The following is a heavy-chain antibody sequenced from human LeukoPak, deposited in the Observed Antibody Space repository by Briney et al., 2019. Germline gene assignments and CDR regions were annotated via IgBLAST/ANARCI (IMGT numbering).Heavy chain of an antibody. V-gene: IGHV3-21*01. J-gene: IGHJ3*02. CDR2: ISSSSSYI. D-gene: IGHD2-2*01. CDR3: ARGGIVVVPAAPGDAFDI. CDR1: GFTFSSYS. Sequence: GGSLRLSCAASGFTFSSYSMNWVRQAPGKGLEWVSSISSSSSYIYYAGSVKGRFTISRDNAKNSLYLQMNSLRAEDTAVYYCARGGIVVVPAAPGDAFDIWGQGTMVTVSS.